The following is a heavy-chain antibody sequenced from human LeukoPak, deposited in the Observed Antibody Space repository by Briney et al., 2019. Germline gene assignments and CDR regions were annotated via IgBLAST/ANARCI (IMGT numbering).Heavy chain of an antibody. CDR2: ISGSGNKT. V-gene: IGHV3-23*01. Sequence: PGGSLRLSCAASGFTFSHFAMSWVRQAPGKGLHWVSTISGSGNKTYDADSVKGRFTISRDNSKNTLYLQMTGLRAEDTAVYYCAKLKRVGIAPFDDWGQGVLLTVSS. CDR1: GFTFSHFA. J-gene: IGHJ4*02. D-gene: IGHD3-10*01. CDR3: AKLKRVGIAPFDD.